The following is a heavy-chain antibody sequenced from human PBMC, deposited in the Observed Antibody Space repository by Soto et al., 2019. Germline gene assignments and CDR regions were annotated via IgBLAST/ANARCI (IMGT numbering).Heavy chain of an antibody. V-gene: IGHV1-69*02. J-gene: IGHJ4*02. CDR3: ARAPVKMAILTYGNFLDS. D-gene: IGHD2-2*02. CDR1: GGAFNSYT. Sequence: ASVKVSCKASGGAFNSYTFSWVRRAPGQGLEWIGRINPIVNVVRYAQNFQDRVTITADKSTNTVYMELNSLKSEDTAVYYCARAPVKMAILTYGNFLDSWGRGTLVTVSS. CDR2: INPIVNVV.